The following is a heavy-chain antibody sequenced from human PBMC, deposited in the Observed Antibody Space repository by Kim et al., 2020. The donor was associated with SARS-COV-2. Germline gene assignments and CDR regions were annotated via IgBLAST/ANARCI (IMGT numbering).Heavy chain of an antibody. CDR2: IIPILGIA. J-gene: IGHJ4*02. D-gene: IGHD3-10*01. CDR3: AREGEVTDYYFDY. V-gene: IGHV1-69*04. CDR1: GGTFSSYA. Sequence: SVKVSCKASGGTFSSYAISWVRQAPGQGLEWMGRIIPILGIANYAQKFQGRVTITADKSTSTAYMELSSLRSEDTAVYYCAREGEVTDYYFDYWGQGTL.